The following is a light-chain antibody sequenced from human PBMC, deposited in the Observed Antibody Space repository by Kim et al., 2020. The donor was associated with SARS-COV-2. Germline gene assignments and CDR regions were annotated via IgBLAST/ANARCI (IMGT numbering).Light chain of an antibody. CDR2: QAS. CDR3: QQYDSYPWT. CDR1: HSINRW. J-gene: IGKJ1*01. V-gene: IGKV1-5*03. Sequence: AAVGDRVTITGRASHSINRWLAWYKQQPGKAPKLLIYQASNLESGVPSRFRGSGSGTEFTLTVSSLQPDDFATYYCQQYDSYPWTFGQGTKVDIK.